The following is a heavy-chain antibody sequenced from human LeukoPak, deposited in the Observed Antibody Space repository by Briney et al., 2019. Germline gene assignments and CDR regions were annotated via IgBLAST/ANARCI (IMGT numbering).Heavy chain of an antibody. V-gene: IGHV1-2*02. J-gene: IGHJ6*03. CDR1: GYTFTGYY. CDR2: INPNSGGT. CDR3: ARGGSGWYPVDYYYYMDV. D-gene: IGHD6-19*01. Sequence: GASVKVSCKASGYTFTGYYMHWVRQAPGQGLEWMGWINPNSGGTNYAQKFQGRVTMTRDTSISTAYMELSRLRSDDTAVYYCARGGSGWYPVDYYYYMDVWGKGTTVTISS.